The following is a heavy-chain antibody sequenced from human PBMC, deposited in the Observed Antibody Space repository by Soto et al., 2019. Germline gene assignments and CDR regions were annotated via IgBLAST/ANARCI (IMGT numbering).Heavy chain of an antibody. Sequence: SETLYVTCRFSGDSVSIDIYFWTWIRQPPGKGLEWIAYLSYTGDTNYNPSLKSRVTIPVDTSRNQLSLTLTSVTAADTAVYFCARIVVGATVDLWGQGSLVTVSS. V-gene: IGHV4-61*01. D-gene: IGHD1-26*01. CDR1: GDSVSIDIYF. CDR2: LSYTGDT. J-gene: IGHJ5*02. CDR3: ARIVVGATVDL.